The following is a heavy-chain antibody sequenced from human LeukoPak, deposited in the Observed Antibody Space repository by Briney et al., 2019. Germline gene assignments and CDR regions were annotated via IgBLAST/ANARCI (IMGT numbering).Heavy chain of an antibody. CDR2: INPNSGGT. J-gene: IGHJ4*02. D-gene: IGHD3-22*01. CDR1: GYTFTGYY. Sequence: ASVKVSCKASGYTFTGYYIHWVRQAPGQGLEWMGWINPNSGGTNYAQRFQGRVTMTRDTSISTAYMELSSLRSEDTAVYYCARGYYYDSSGYYWWGQGTLVTVSS. V-gene: IGHV1-2*02. CDR3: ARGYYYDSSGYYW.